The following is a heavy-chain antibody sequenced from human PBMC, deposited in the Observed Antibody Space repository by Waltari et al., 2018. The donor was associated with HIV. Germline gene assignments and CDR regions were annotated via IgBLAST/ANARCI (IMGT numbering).Heavy chain of an antibody. CDR2: ITYDGGNQ. D-gene: IGHD6-19*01. V-gene: IGHV3-30*04. CDR3: VRRSVLGLDL. Sequence: VQSGGGVAKPGRSLRLSCTVSGVMISNHAMPWVRQSADKRLEWVAVITYDGGNQFVTDSLKGRFIISRDNARDTLYLEMKLLKVEDSGIYYCVRRSVLGLDLWGQGTTVIVS. J-gene: IGHJ6*02. CDR1: GVMISNHA.